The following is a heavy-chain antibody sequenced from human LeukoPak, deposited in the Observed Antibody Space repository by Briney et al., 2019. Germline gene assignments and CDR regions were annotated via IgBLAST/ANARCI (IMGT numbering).Heavy chain of an antibody. CDR3: VRPMTTTRNFEH. J-gene: IGHJ4*02. D-gene: IGHD1-1*01. Sequence: GRSLRLSCAASGFTFSSQPMHWVRQTPGKGLEWVALISFDGKNKFYGDSVIGRFTISRDSTKNTLFLQMNSLRAEDMGVYYCVRPMTTTRNFEHWGQGTLVTVSS. CDR1: GFTFSSQP. V-gene: IGHV3-30*03. CDR2: ISFDGKNK.